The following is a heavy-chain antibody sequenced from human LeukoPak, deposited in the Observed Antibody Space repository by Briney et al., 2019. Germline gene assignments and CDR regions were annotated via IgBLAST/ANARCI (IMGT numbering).Heavy chain of an antibody. CDR3: ARWYVVVGAFDY. J-gene: IGHJ4*02. CDR2: IYSGGNT. Sequence: PGGSLRLSCAVSGFTVSSNYMSWVRQGPGKGLEWVSVIYSGGNTDYVDSVKGRCTISRDNSKNKLYLQMNSLRAEDKAVYFYARWYVVVGAFDYWGQGTLVTVS. V-gene: IGHV3-66*02. D-gene: IGHD2-21*01. CDR1: GFTVSSNY.